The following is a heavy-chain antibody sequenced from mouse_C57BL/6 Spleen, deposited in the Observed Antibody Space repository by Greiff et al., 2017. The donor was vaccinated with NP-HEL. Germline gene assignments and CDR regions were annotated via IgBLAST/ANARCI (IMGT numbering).Heavy chain of an antibody. V-gene: IGHV1-26*01. CDR3: AFTTVVAHYAMDY. CDR1: GYTFTDYY. J-gene: IGHJ4*01. CDR2: INPNNGGT. D-gene: IGHD1-1*01. Sequence: EVQLQQSGPELVKPGASVKISCKASGYTFTDYYMNWVKQSHGQSLEWIGDINPNNGGTSYNQKFKGKATLTIEKSSSTAYMELRSLTSEDSAVYYCAFTTVVAHYAMDYWGQGTSVTVSS.